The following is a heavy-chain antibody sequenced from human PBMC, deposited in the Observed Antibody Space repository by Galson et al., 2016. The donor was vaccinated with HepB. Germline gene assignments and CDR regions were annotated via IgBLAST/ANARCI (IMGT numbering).Heavy chain of an antibody. CDR2: INSDGSST. CDR3: TRVHREGIAAAGLQI. D-gene: IGHD6-13*01. Sequence: SLRLSCAASGFPFSNYWMHWVRQAPGKGPVWVSSINSDGSSTTYADSVKGRFTISRDNAKNTLYLQMNSLRAEDTALYYCTRVHREGIAAAGLQIWGQGTLVIVSS. V-gene: IGHV3-74*01. CDR1: GFPFSNYW. J-gene: IGHJ4*02.